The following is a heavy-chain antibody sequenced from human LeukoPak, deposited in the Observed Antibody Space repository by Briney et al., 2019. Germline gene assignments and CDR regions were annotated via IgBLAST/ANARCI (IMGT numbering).Heavy chain of an antibody. J-gene: IGHJ6*02. CDR3: ASKSSSSLGYYYGMDV. CDR1: GYTLTELS. D-gene: IGHD6-6*01. CDR2: FDPEDGET. Sequence: ASVKVSCKVSGYTLTELSMHWVRQAPGKGLEWMGGFDPEDGETIYAQKFQGRVTMTEDTSTDTAYMELSSLRSEDTAVYYCASKSSSSLGYYYGMDVWGQGTTVTVSS. V-gene: IGHV1-24*01.